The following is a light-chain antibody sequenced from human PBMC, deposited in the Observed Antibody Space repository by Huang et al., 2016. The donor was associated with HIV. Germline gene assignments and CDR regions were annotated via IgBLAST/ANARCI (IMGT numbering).Light chain of an antibody. CDR1: QRISTW. Sequence: DIQVTQSPSTLSAFVGDRVNITCRTSQRISTWLAWYQQRPGKAPNLLISKASNLETWVTSRFSGIGSGTEFTLTINGLQPDDLATYYCQHQWTFGQGTKVEIK. CDR3: QHQWT. CDR2: KAS. V-gene: IGKV1-5*03. J-gene: IGKJ1*01.